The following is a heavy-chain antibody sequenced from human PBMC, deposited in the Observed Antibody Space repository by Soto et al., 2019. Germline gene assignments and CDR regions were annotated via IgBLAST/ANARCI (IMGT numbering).Heavy chain of an antibody. CDR3: AREGVSSSWYNCYGMDV. J-gene: IGHJ6*02. D-gene: IGHD6-13*01. CDR2: IYYGGNA. Sequence: SETLSLTCTVSGGSINTYNLFWAWVRQPPGKGLEWIGYIYYGGNANYSPSLTTRATISIDTSKNQVSLKLSSVTAADTAVYYCAREGVSSSWYNCYGMDVWGQGTTVTVSS. V-gene: IGHV4-61*01. CDR1: GGSINTYNLF.